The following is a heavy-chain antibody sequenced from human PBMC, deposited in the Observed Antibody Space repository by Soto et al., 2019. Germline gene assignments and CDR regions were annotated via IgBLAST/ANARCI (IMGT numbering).Heavy chain of an antibody. J-gene: IGHJ2*01. V-gene: IGHV3-23*01. CDR1: GFTFINYA. D-gene: IGHD3-16*01. Sequence: EVQLLESGGGLVQPGGSLRLSCVGSGFTFINYAMNWVRQTPGQGLEWVSTISGGGDRAFDADTVKGRFTISRDNSKNTVNLQMNSLRADDTAVYYCARKVWGSTSRPDLWYFDLWGRGTLVTVSS. CDR2: ISGGGDRA. CDR3: ARKVWGSTSRPDLWYFDL.